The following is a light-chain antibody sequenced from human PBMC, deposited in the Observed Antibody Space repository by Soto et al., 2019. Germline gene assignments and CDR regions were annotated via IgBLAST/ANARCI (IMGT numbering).Light chain of an antibody. Sequence: EIVLTQSPGTLSLSPGERATLSCRASQSVSSSYLAWYQQKPGQAPRLLIYGASSRATGIPDRFSGGGSGTDFTLTISRLEPEDFAVYYCQQYDNSPPHTFGQGTKLEIK. CDR1: QSVSSSY. V-gene: IGKV3-20*01. J-gene: IGKJ2*01. CDR2: GAS. CDR3: QQYDNSPPHT.